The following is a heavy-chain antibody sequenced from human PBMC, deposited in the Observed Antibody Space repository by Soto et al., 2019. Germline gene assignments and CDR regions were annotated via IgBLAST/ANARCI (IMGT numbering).Heavy chain of an antibody. Sequence: ASVKVSCKVSGYTLTELSMHWVRQAPGEGLEWMGGFDPEDGETIYAQKFQGRVTMTEDTSTDTAYMELSSLRSEDTAVYYCAGNVDTAMVNYYGMDVWGQGTTVTVSS. CDR1: GYTLTELS. CDR3: AGNVDTAMVNYYGMDV. V-gene: IGHV1-24*01. D-gene: IGHD5-18*01. CDR2: FDPEDGET. J-gene: IGHJ6*02.